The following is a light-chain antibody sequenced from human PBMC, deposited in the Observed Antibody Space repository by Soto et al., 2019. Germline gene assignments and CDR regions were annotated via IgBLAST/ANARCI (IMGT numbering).Light chain of an antibody. V-gene: IGKV3-20*01. CDR2: STS. CDR1: QIVSSTY. J-gene: IGKJ1*01. CDR3: QQYGTSPRT. Sequence: EIVLTQSPGTLSLSPGERATLSCRASQIVSSTYLAWYQQKPGQAPRLLIYSTSSRATGIPDRFRGSGSGTDFTLTISRLEPEDLAVYYCQQYGTSPRTFGQGTKVEIK.